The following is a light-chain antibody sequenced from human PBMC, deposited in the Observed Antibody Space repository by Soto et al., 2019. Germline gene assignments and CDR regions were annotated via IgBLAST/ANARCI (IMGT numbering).Light chain of an antibody. CDR3: QPSNAYSRT. Sequence: DIQMTQSPSTLSASIGDRGTITCRASQSIDTSLAWWQQKPGKAPKLLIYKASRVQSGVPSRFSGSGSGTEFALTISRLQPDNFATYSCQPSNAYSRTFGQGSKVEVK. J-gene: IGKJ1*01. CDR1: QSIDTS. CDR2: KAS. V-gene: IGKV1-5*03.